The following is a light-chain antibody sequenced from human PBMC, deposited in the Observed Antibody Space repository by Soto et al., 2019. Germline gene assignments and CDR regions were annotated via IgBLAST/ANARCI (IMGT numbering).Light chain of an antibody. V-gene: IGKV1-12*01. Sequence: DIQMTQSPSSVSASVGDRLTITCRASQNINTWLAWYQQKAGKAPKLLIYDATRLQSGVPSRFSGTGSGKDFSHTISSLQPEDYATYYCQQAKSFPRTFGGGTKVEIK. J-gene: IGKJ4*01. CDR1: QNINTW. CDR2: DAT. CDR3: QQAKSFPRT.